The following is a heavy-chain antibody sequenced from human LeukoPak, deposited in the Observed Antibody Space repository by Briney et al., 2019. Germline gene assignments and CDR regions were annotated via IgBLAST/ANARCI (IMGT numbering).Heavy chain of an antibody. D-gene: IGHD3-10*01. CDR3: ARDGTVLLWFGGPYGMDV. V-gene: IGHV4-34*01. J-gene: IGHJ6*02. CDR2: INHSGST. CDR1: GGSFSGYY. Sequence: PSETLSLTCAVYGGSFSGYYWSWIRQPPGKGLEWIGEINHSGSTNYNPSLKSRVTISVETSKNQFSLKLSSVTAADTAVYYCARDGTVLLWFGGPYGMDVWGQGTTVTVSS.